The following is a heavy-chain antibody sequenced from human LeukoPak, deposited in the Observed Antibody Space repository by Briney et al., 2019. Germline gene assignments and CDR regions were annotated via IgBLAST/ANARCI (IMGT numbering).Heavy chain of an antibody. CDR2: ISAHNGNT. Sequence: ASVKVSCKTSGYTFTNYGITWVRQAPGQGLEWMGWISAHNGNTNYAQKLQGRVTMTTDTSTSTAYMELRSLRSDDTAVYYCAGSSSWFDAFDIWGQGTMVTVSS. D-gene: IGHD6-13*01. CDR1: GYTFTNYG. CDR3: AGSSSWFDAFDI. J-gene: IGHJ3*02. V-gene: IGHV1-18*01.